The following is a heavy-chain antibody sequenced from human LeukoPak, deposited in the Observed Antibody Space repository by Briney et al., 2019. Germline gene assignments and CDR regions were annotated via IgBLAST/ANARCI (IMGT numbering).Heavy chain of an antibody. J-gene: IGHJ4*02. CDR3: ARAPTVLVGYCSSSSCQADY. Sequence: GGSLRLSCAASGFTFSSYGMHWVRQAPGKGLEWVAFIRYDGSNKYYADSVKGRFTISRDNAENSLYLQMNSLRVEDTAVYYCARAPTVLVGYCSSSSCQADYWGQGTLVTVSS. CDR1: GFTFSSYG. CDR2: IRYDGSNK. D-gene: IGHD2-2*01. V-gene: IGHV3-30*02.